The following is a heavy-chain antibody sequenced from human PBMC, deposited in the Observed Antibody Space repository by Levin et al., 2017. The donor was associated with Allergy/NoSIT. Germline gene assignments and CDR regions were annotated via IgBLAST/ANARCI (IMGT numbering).Heavy chain of an antibody. Sequence: GESLKISCAASGFTFSSYSMNWVRQAPGKGLEWVSSISSSSSYISYADSLKGRFTISRDNAKNSLFLQMNSLRAEDTAVYYCARGRIASDYWGQGTLVTVSS. CDR2: ISSSSSYI. J-gene: IGHJ4*02. CDR1: GFTFSSYS. CDR3: ARGRIASDY. D-gene: IGHD6-13*01. V-gene: IGHV3-21*01.